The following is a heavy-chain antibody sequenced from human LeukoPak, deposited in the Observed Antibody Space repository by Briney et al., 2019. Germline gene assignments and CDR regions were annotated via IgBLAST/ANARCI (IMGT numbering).Heavy chain of an antibody. J-gene: IGHJ4*02. CDR2: INHSGST. Sequence: SETLSLTCAVYGGSFSGYYWSWIRQPPGKGLEWIGEINHSGSTNYNPSLKSRVTISVDTSKNQFSLKLSSVTAADTAVYYCARRAPYDSSGYYVFDYWGQGTLVTVSS. V-gene: IGHV4-34*01. CDR3: ARRAPYDSSGYYVFDY. D-gene: IGHD3-22*01. CDR1: GGSFSGYY.